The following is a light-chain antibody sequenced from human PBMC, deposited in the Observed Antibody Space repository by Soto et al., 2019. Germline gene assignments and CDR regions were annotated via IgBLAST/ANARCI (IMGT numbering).Light chain of an antibody. Sequence: IQMTQSPSTLSASVGDRVTITCRASQGISVWLAWYQQKPGKAPKLLIYKASTLRSGVPSRFSGSGSGTEFTLTISSLQPDDFATYYCQHYNSYSEAFGQGTKVDI. J-gene: IGKJ1*01. V-gene: IGKV1-5*03. CDR2: KAS. CDR1: QGISVW. CDR3: QHYNSYSEA.